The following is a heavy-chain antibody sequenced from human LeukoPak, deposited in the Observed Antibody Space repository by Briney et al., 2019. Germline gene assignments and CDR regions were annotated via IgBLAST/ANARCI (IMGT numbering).Heavy chain of an antibody. CDR2: INPNSGGT. CDR1: GYTFTGYY. CDR3: ARDPRIKSYALYYYYMDV. J-gene: IGHJ6*03. V-gene: IGHV1-2*02. D-gene: IGHD2-2*01. Sequence: ASVKVSCKASGYTFTGYYMHWVRQAPGQGLEWMGWINPNSGGTNYAQKFQGRVTMTRDTSISTAYMELSRLRSDDTAVYYCARDPRIKSYALYYYYMDVWGKGTTVTVSS.